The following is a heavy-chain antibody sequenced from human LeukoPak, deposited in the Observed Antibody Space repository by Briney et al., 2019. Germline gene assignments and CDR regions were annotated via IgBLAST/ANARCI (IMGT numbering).Heavy chain of an antibody. CDR1: GFTFSNYA. V-gene: IGHV3-23*01. Sequence: PGGSLRLSCAASGFTFSNYAMTWVRQAPGKGLEWVSSVTASGGGSYYAGSVKGRFTISRDNSRNTLYLQMNSLGVGDTAVYCCAKDQYYGDRAVTHFDYWGQGALVTVSS. J-gene: IGHJ4*02. CDR3: AKDQYYGDRAVTHFDY. D-gene: IGHD4-17*01. CDR2: VTASGGGS.